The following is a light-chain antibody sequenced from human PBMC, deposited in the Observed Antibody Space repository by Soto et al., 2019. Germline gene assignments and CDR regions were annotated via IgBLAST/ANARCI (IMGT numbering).Light chain of an antibody. V-gene: IGLV4-69*01. Sequence: QPVLTQSPSVSASLGASVKLTCTLSSGHSSYAIAWHQQQPEKGPRYLMKLNSDGSHSKGDGIPDRFSGSSSGAERYLTISSLQSEDEADYYCQTWGTGPAVFGGGTQLTVL. CDR1: SGHSSYA. CDR3: QTWGTGPAV. CDR2: LNSDGSH. J-gene: IGLJ7*01.